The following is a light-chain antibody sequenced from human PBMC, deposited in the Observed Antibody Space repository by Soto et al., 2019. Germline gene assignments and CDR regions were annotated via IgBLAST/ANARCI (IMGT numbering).Light chain of an antibody. CDR1: QTISTW. CDR2: KAS. V-gene: IGKV1-5*03. CDR3: QQYKTTRET. Sequence: DIQMTQSPSTLSGSGGDRVTITCRASQTISTWLAWYQQKPGKAPNLLIYKASSLESGVPSRFSGSGSGTEFTLTISSLQPDDFATYYCQQYKTTRETFGQGTKVDIK. J-gene: IGKJ1*01.